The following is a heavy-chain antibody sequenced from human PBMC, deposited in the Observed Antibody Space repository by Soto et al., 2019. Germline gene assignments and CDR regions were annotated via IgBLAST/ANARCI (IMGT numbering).Heavy chain of an antibody. Sequence: SVKVCCNASGYSFTCYYMHWVRQAPGQGLEWMGIINPSGGSTSYAQKFQGRVTMTRDTSTSTVYMELSSLRSEETAVYYCARVYGSGSYSVYFDYWGQGTLVTVYS. V-gene: IGHV1-46*01. D-gene: IGHD3-10*01. J-gene: IGHJ4*02. CDR1: GYSFTCYY. CDR3: ARVYGSGSYSVYFDY. CDR2: INPSGGST.